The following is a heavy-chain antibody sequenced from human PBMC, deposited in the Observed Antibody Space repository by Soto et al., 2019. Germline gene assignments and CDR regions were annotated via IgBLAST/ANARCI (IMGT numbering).Heavy chain of an antibody. J-gene: IGHJ5*02. CDR1: GGTFNNFA. V-gene: IGHV1-69*12. D-gene: IGHD2-15*01. CDR2: IIPMYDAT. CDR3: GRAPIRYCNGNSCYRYNWFDL. Sequence: QVQLVQSGAEVKKPGSSVKVSCKASGGTFNNFAISWMRQAPGQGLEWMGGIIPMYDATHYAPNFQGRVRLTAHAASNTVYMELSSLIFDDTDVYYCGRAPIRYCNGNSCYRYNWFDLWGPGALVTVSS.